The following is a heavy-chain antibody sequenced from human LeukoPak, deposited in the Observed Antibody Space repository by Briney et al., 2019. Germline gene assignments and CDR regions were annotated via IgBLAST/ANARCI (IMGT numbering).Heavy chain of an antibody. V-gene: IGHV4-30-2*01. Sequence: SQTLSLTCAVSGGSISSGGYSWSWIRQPPGKGLEWIGYIYHSGSTYYNPSFKSRVTISVDRSKNQFSLKLSSVTAADTAVYYCARGVYGGNSGLRFDYWGQGTLVTVSS. CDR3: ARGVYGGNSGLRFDY. J-gene: IGHJ4*02. CDR2: IYHSGST. D-gene: IGHD4-23*01. CDR1: GGSISSGGYS.